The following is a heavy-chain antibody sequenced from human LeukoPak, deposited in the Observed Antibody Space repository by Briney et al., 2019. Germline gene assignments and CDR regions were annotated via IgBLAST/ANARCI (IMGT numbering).Heavy chain of an antibody. CDR1: GGSISSYY. CDR2: IYYSGST. J-gene: IGHJ6*03. Sequence: SSETLSLTCTVSGGSISSYYWSWIRQPPGKGLEWIGYIYYSGSTNYKSSLKSRVTISVDTSKNHFSLKLSSVTAADTAVYYCARTTEGGYSGYFYYYYMDVWGKGTTVTISS. V-gene: IGHV4-59*01. D-gene: IGHD5-12*01. CDR3: ARTTEGGYSGYFYYYYMDV.